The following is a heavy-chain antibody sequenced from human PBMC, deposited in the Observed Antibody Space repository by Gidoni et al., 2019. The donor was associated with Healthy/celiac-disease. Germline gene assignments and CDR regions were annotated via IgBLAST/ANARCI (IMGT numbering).Heavy chain of an antibody. CDR3: ARDFVTYYYDSSGYYHP. J-gene: IGHJ5*02. CDR1: GFTFSSYA. D-gene: IGHD3-22*01. CDR2: ISYDGSNK. V-gene: IGHV3-30-3*01. Sequence: QVQLVESGGGVVQPGRSLRLSCAASGFTFSSYAMHWVRQAPGKGLEWVAVISYDGSNKYYADSVKGRFTISRDNSKNTLYLQMNSLRAEDTAVYYCARDFVTYYYDSSGYYHPWGQGTLVTVSS.